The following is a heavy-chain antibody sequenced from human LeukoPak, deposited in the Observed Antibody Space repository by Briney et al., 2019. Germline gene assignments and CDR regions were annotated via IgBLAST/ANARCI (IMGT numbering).Heavy chain of an antibody. CDR3: ARDFGRAAASY. D-gene: IGHD6-13*01. CDR2: IYSGGST. Sequence: GGSLRLSCAASGFTVSSNYMSWVRQAPGKGLEWVSLIYSGGSTYYADSVKGRFTISRDNSKNTLYLQMNSLRAEDTAVYYCARDFGRAAASYWGQGTLVTVSS. V-gene: IGHV3-53*05. CDR1: GFTVSSNY. J-gene: IGHJ4*02.